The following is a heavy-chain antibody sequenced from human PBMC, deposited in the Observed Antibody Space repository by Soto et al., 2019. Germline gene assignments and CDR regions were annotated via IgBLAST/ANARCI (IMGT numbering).Heavy chain of an antibody. CDR2: ISWNSGDI. V-gene: IGHV3-9*01. Sequence: EVQLVESGGDLVQPGRSMRLSCAASGFTFDDYAMHWVRLAPGKGLEWVSGISWNSGDIYYADSVKGRFTISRDNAKNSLYLQMNSRRPYDTAIYYCAKDAIHVLLGYTYGAGGMDVWGQGTTVTVSS. J-gene: IGHJ6*02. CDR1: GFTFDDYA. CDR3: AKDAIHVLLGYTYGAGGMDV. D-gene: IGHD5-18*01.